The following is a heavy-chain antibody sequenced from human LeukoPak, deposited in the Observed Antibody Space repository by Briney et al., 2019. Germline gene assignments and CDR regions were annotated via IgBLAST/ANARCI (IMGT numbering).Heavy chain of an antibody. CDR1: GGSISSGAYY. CDR2: IYYSGST. J-gene: IGHJ4*02. V-gene: IGHV4-31*03. Sequence: SETLSLTCTVSGGSISSGAYYWSWIRQHPGKGLEWIGYIYYSGSTYYNPSLKSRVTISVDTSKNQFSLRLSSVTAADTAVYYCARGVYGSGDYWGQGTLVTVSS. D-gene: IGHD3-10*01. CDR3: ARGVYGSGDY.